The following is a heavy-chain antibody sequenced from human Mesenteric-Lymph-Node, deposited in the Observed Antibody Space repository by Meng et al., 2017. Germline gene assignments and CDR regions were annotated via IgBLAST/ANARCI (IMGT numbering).Heavy chain of an antibody. J-gene: IGHJ4*02. V-gene: IGHV1-69*06. D-gene: IGHD1-7*01. Sequence: SVKVSCKASGGTFSSYAISWVRQAPGQGPEWMGGIIPIFGTANYAQKFQGRVTITADTSTSTAYMELRSLRSDDTAVYYCARLRYNWIYGFDYWGQGTRVTVSS. CDR3: ARLRYNWIYGFDY. CDR2: IIPIFGTA. CDR1: GGTFSSYA.